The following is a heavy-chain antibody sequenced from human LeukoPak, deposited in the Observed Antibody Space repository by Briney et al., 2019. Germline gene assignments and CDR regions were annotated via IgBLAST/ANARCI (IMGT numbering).Heavy chain of an antibody. Sequence: GGSLRLSCAASGFTFSSYAMSWVRQAPGKGLEWVSAGSGSGGSTYYADSVKGRFTISRDNSKNTLYLQMNSLRAEDTAVYYCAKDGMGCSSTSCQGLWFDPWGQGTLVTVSS. V-gene: IGHV3-23*01. CDR3: AKDGMGCSSTSCQGLWFDP. CDR2: GSGSGGST. J-gene: IGHJ5*02. CDR1: GFTFSSYA. D-gene: IGHD2-2*01.